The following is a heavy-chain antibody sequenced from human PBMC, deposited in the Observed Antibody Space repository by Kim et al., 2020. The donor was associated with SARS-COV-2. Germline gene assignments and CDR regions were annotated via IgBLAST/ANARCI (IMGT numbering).Heavy chain of an antibody. V-gene: IGHV3-64D*09. Sequence: STYYADSVKGRFTSSRDNSKNTLYLQMSSLRAEDTAVYYCVNLGFKGFDYWGQGTLVTVSS. J-gene: IGHJ4*02. CDR2: ST. CDR3: VNLGFKGFDY.